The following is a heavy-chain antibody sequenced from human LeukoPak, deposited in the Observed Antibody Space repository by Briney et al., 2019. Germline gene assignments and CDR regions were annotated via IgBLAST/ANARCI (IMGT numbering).Heavy chain of an antibody. D-gene: IGHD5-12*01. CDR2: IHYSGST. CDR3: ARGRDVGYALYRLFYFDY. CDR1: GGSISSSSYY. Sequence: SETLSLTCTVSGGSISSSSYYWGWIRQPPGKGLEWIGSIHYSGSTNYNPSLKSRVTISVDTSKNQFSLKLSSVTAADTAVYYCARGRDVGYALYRLFYFDYWGQGTVVTVSS. J-gene: IGHJ4*02. V-gene: IGHV4-39*07.